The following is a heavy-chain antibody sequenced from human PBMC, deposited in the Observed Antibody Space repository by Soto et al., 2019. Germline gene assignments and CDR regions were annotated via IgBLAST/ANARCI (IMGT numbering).Heavy chain of an antibody. CDR3: ARSDWFDP. Sequence: GGSLRLSCAASGFTFSTYWMHWVRQAPGKGLVWVSRIKSDGSSTSYADSVRGRFTISRDNAKNTLYLQMNSLRVEDTAVYYCARSDWFDPWGQGTLVTVS. J-gene: IGHJ5*02. V-gene: IGHV3-74*01. CDR2: IKSDGSST. CDR1: GFTFSTYW.